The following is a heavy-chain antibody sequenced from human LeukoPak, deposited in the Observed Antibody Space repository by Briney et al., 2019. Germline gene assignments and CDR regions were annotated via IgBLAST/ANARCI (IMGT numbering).Heavy chain of an antibody. CDR3: ARGWSTAVYYYDSSGYYFH. Sequence: GGSLRLSCAASGFTFSDYYMSWIRQAPGKGLEWISYISSSASTIDYADSVKGRFTISRDNAKNSLYLQMNSLRAEDTAVYYCARGWSTAVYYYDSSGYYFHWGQGTLVTVSS. V-gene: IGHV3-11*04. CDR2: ISSSASTI. D-gene: IGHD3-22*01. J-gene: IGHJ4*02. CDR1: GFTFSDYY.